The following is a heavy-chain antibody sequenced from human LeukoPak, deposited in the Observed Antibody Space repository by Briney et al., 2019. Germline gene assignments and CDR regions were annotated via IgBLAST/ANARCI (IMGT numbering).Heavy chain of an antibody. D-gene: IGHD2-8*01. V-gene: IGHV4-4*07. J-gene: IGHJ4*02. Sequence: SETLSLTCTVSGGSISSYYWSWIRQPAGKGLEWIGRIYTSGSTNYNPSLKSRVTMSVDTSKNQFSLEPSSVTAADTAVYYCAREPVYCTNGVCPYFDYWGQGTLVTVSS. CDR1: GGSISSYY. CDR3: AREPVYCTNGVCPYFDY. CDR2: IYTSGST.